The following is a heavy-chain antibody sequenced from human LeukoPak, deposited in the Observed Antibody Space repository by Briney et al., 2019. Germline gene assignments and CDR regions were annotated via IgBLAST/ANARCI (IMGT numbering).Heavy chain of an antibody. V-gene: IGHV4-34*01. D-gene: IGHD3-10*01. CDR1: GGSFSGYY. J-gene: IGHJ6*02. Sequence: SETLSLTCAVYGGSFSGYYWSWIRQPPGKGLEWIGEINHSGSTNYNPSLKSRVTISVDTSKNQFSLKLSSVTAADTAVYYCARAHFTLYYYGSGSYYNWAGGYGMDVWGQGTTVTVSS. CDR2: INHSGST. CDR3: ARAHFTLYYYGSGSYYNWAGGYGMDV.